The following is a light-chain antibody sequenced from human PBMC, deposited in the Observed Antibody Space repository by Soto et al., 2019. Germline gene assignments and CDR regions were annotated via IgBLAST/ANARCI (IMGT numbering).Light chain of an antibody. V-gene: IGKV1-5*03. CDR2: KPY. CDR1: QSISSW. J-gene: IGKJ4*01. Sequence: DIQMTQSPSTPSASVGDRVTITCRASQSISSWLAWYQQKPGKAPEVGISKPYSVESGVPSSFSGSVSGTEFTLTFRSLQSKDFSKDHRQQYTHYSGLTFGGGTKVDIK. CDR3: QQYTHYSGLT.